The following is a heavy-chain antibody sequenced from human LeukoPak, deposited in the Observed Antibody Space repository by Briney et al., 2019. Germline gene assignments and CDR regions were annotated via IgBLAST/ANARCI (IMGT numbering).Heavy chain of an antibody. J-gene: IGHJ4*02. V-gene: IGHV4-39*07. D-gene: IGHD3-10*01. Sequence: SETLSLTCTVSGDSISSSNCYWGWIRQSPGKGLEWIAIIYHSGNNYYNPSLKSRVTISVDTSKNQFSLKLTSVTAADTAVYYCATNLYGSGNYFAYWGQGALVTVSS. CDR3: ATNLYGSGNYFAY. CDR1: GDSISSSNCY. CDR2: IYHSGNN.